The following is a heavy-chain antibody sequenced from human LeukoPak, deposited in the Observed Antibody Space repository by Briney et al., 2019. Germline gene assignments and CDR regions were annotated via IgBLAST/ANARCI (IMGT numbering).Heavy chain of an antibody. J-gene: IGHJ4*02. Sequence: SETLSLTCTVSNGSISSDTYFWSWIRQPAGKGLEWIGRMSSSGISTYSPSLKSRVTMSVDMSTRQISLKLSSVTAADTAVYYCARAVGGDGSGSLWGPGTLVTVSS. V-gene: IGHV4-61*02. CDR2: MSSSGIS. D-gene: IGHD3-10*01. CDR3: ARAVGGDGSGSL. CDR1: NGSISSDTYF.